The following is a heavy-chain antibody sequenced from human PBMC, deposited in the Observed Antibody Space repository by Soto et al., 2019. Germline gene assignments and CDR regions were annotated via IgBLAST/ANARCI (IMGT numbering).Heavy chain of an antibody. CDR3: AREMSHPAFDI. CDR1: GDSFSSYA. Sequence: QVQLVQSGAEVKKPGSSVKVSCKASGDSFSSYAFSWVRQAPGQGLEWMGRIIPIFGTANNAQSCQGRVKFPAEESTSTASSELSSLRSEDTAVYYCAREMSHPAFDIWGQGTMVTVSS. CDR2: IIPIFGTA. V-gene: IGHV1-69*12. J-gene: IGHJ3*02.